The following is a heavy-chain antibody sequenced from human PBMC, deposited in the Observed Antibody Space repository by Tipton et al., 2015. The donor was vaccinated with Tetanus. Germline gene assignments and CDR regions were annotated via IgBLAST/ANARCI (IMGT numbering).Heavy chain of an antibody. J-gene: IGHJ1*01. CDR1: GYIFSINY. Sequence: QLVQSGAEVKSPGASVKVSCKASGYIFSINYIHWVRQAPGHGLEWMGLINPGDGSTAYAQKFQDRVTMTGDTSTTTVYMELRRLGFEDPAVYFRPKFPGLTGKPWGPGPLVTVSP. CDR2: INPGDGST. CDR3: PKFPGLTGKP. D-gene: IGHD1-14*01. V-gene: IGHV1-46*01.